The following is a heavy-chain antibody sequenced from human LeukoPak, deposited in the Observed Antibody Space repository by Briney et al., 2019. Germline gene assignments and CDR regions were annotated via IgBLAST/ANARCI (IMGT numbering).Heavy chain of an antibody. V-gene: IGHV3-33*01. CDR2: IWYDGSNK. Sequence: PGGSLRLSCAASGFTFSSYGMHWVRQAPGKGLEWVAVIWYDGSNKYYADSVKGRFTISRDNSKNTLYLQMNSLRAEDTAVYYCAREAYSSSLYYFDYWGQGTLVTVSS. J-gene: IGHJ4*02. CDR3: AREAYSSSLYYFDY. CDR1: GFTFSSYG. D-gene: IGHD6-13*01.